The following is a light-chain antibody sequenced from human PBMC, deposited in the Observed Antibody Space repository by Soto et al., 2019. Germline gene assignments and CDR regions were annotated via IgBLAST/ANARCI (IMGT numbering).Light chain of an antibody. J-gene: IGKJ1*01. CDR1: QAISTW. Sequence: DIQMTQSPASVSASVGDRVTITCRASQAISTWLAWYQQKPGKAPKLLIYAASNLQTGVPSRFSGSGSGTDFTLTISSLQPEDFATYYCQQANSFPRTFGQGTTVEIQ. CDR2: AAS. V-gene: IGKV1D-12*01. CDR3: QQANSFPRT.